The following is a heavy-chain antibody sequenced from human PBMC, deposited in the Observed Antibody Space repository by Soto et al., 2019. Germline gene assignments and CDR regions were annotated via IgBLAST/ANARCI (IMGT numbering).Heavy chain of an antibody. Sequence: QVQLVESGGGVVQPGRSLRLSCAASGFTFSSYAMHWVRQAPGKGLEWVAVISYDGSNKYYADSVKGRFTISRDNSKNPLYLKINSLRAEDTAVYYCAREPLTGTTYTPYGMDVWGQGTTVTVSS. J-gene: IGHJ6*02. V-gene: IGHV3-30-3*01. D-gene: IGHD1-7*01. CDR3: AREPLTGTTYTPYGMDV. CDR2: ISYDGSNK. CDR1: GFTFSSYA.